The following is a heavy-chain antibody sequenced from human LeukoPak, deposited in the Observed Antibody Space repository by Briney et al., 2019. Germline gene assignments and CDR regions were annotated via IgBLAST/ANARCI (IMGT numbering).Heavy chain of an antibody. CDR2: IYHSGST. Sequence: SETLSLTCTVSGGSISSGGYYWSWIRQPPGKGLEWIGYIYHSGSTYYNPSLKSRVTISVDRSKNQFSLKLSSVTAADTAVYYCAGMTTVTAVDYWGQGTLVTVSS. D-gene: IGHD4-17*01. J-gene: IGHJ4*02. V-gene: IGHV4-30-2*01. CDR1: GGSISSGGYY. CDR3: AGMTTVTAVDY.